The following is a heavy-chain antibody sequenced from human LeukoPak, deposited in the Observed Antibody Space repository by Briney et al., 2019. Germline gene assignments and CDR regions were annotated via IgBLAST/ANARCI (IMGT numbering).Heavy chain of an antibody. CDR3: ARIPRHGSGRWDNWFDP. V-gene: IGHV1-69*04. J-gene: IGHJ5*02. CDR2: IIPILGIA. D-gene: IGHD3-10*01. CDR1: GGTFSSYA. Sequence: GSSVKVSCKASGGTFSSYAISWVRQAPGQGLEWMGRIIPILGIANYAHEFQGRVTITADKSTSTAHMELSSLRSEDTVVYYCARIPRHGSGRWDNWFDPWGQGTLVTVSS.